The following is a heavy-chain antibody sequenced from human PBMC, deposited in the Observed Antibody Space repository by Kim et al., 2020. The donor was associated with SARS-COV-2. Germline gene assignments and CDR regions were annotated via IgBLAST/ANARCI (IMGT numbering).Heavy chain of an antibody. CDR1: GFTFSSYT. J-gene: IGHJ4*02. V-gene: IGHV3-21*01. CDR3: AREIDRDDYGDYPPAY. CDR2: INSDSRFL. Sequence: GGSLRLSCAASGFTFSSYTMHWVRQAPGKGLEWISLINSDSRFLYYADSVRGRFTISRDNAKRSLYLHMDSLRAEDTAVYYCAREIDRDDYGDYPPAYWGRGTLVTVSS. D-gene: IGHD4-17*01.